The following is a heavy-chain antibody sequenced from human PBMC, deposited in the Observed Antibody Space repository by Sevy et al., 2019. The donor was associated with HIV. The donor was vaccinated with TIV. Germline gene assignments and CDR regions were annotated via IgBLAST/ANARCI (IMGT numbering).Heavy chain of an antibody. CDR3: GRDRRNPGVQLWCFDY. CDR2: IKHDGSEK. Sequence: GESLKISCAASGFTFSSYWMSWVRQAPGKGLEWVANIKHDGSEKSYVDSVKGRFTITRDNTKNSLDLQMNSRRAEDTAVYYCGRDRRNPGVQLWCFDYWGQGTLVTVSS. V-gene: IGHV3-7*03. D-gene: IGHD5-18*01. CDR1: GFTFSSYW. J-gene: IGHJ4*02.